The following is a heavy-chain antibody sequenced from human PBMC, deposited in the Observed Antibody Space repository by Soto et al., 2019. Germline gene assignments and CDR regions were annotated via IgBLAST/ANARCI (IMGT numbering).Heavy chain of an antibody. CDR3: GRDGIYYDSGVFLKNYHYTGDV. J-gene: IGHJ6*02. Sequence: GGSLRLSCAASGFTFNNYHMNWVRQAPGKGLEWVSYISSSSNTIYYADSVKGRFTISRDNAENSLFLQMNSLRDDDTAVYYWGRDGIYYDSGVFLKNYHYTGDVGGQGTTFPVS. CDR1: GFTFNNYH. V-gene: IGHV3-48*02. CDR2: ISSSSNTI. D-gene: IGHD3-22*01.